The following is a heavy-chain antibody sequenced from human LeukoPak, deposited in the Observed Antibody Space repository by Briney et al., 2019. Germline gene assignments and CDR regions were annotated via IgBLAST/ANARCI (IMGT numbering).Heavy chain of an antibody. J-gene: IGHJ4*02. Sequence: PGGSLRLSCAASGFTFSTYGMSWVRRAPGKGLEWVSSISDSGGSTYYAASVKGRFTISRDNSKNTLYLQMNSLRAEDTAVYYCATKTAFGYWGQGTLVTVSS. CDR3: ATKTAFGY. D-gene: IGHD5-18*01. V-gene: IGHV3-23*01. CDR1: GFTFSTYG. CDR2: ISDSGGST.